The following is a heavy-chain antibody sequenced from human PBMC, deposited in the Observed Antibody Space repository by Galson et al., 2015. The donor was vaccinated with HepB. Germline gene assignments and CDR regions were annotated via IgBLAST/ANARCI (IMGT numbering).Heavy chain of an antibody. Sequence: CAISGDSVSSNSAAWNWIRQSPSRGLEWLGRTYYRFKWYYDYAVSVKSRITINPDISKNKFSLQLNSVTPEDTAVYYCARNVYYDTSGYYSKPGWIDPWGQGTLVTVSS. CDR2: TYYRFKWYY. CDR1: GDSVSSNSAA. CDR3: ARNVYYDTSGYYSKPGWIDP. D-gene: IGHD3-22*01. V-gene: IGHV6-1*01. J-gene: IGHJ5*02.